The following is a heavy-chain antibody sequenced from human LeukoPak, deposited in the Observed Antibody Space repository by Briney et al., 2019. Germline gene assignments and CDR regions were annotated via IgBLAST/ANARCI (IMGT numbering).Heavy chain of an antibody. D-gene: IGHD2-2*01. CDR3: ARDLQRSTAAIRRGYYYGMDV. V-gene: IGHV3-7*01. Sequence: GGSLRLSCAASGFTFSSYWMSWVRQAPGKGLEWVANIKQDGSETYYVDSVKGRFTISRDNAKNSLYLQMNSLRAEDTAVYYCARDLQRSTAAIRRGYYYGMDVWGQGTTVTVSS. J-gene: IGHJ6*02. CDR2: IKQDGSET. CDR1: GFTFSSYW.